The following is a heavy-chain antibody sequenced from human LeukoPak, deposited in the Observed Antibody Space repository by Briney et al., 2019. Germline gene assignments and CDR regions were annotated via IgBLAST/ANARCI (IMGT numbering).Heavy chain of an antibody. V-gene: IGHV1-8*01. CDR2: MNPNSGNT. J-gene: IGHJ6*02. CDR1: GYTFTSYD. Sequence: ASVKVSCKASGYTFTSYDINRVRQATGQGLEWMGWMNPNSGNTGYAQKFQGRVTMTRNTSISTAYMELSSLRSEDTAVYYCARAVRLSSGWYYYYYGMDVWGQGTTVTVSS. D-gene: IGHD6-19*01. CDR3: ARAVRLSSGWYYYYYGMDV.